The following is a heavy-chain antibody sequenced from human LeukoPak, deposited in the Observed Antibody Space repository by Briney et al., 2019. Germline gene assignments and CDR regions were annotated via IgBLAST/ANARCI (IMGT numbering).Heavy chain of an antibody. CDR1: GFTFSDYY. CDR3: ARDQAFMVRGVVSYYYYYYMDV. J-gene: IGHJ6*03. V-gene: IGHV3-11*01. Sequence: GGSLRLSCAASGFTFSDYYMSWIRQAPGKGLEWVSYISSSGSTIYYADSVKGRFTISRDNAKNSLYLQMNSLRAEDTAVYYCARDQAFMVRGVVSYYYYYYMDVWGKGTTVTISS. CDR2: ISSSGSTI. D-gene: IGHD3-10*01.